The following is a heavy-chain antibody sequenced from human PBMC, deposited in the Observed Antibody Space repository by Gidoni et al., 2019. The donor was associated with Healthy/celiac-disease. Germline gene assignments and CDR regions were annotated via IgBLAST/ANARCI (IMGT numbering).Heavy chain of an antibody. D-gene: IGHD3-3*01. V-gene: IGHV3-48*02. J-gene: IGHJ5*02. CDR1: GFTFRSYS. CDR2: ISSSSSTI. Sequence: EVQLVESGGGLVQPGGSLRLSCAASGFTFRSYSMNWVRQAPGKGLEWVSSISSSSSTIYYADSVKGRFTISRDNAKNSLYLQMNSLRDEDTAVYYCARGSITIFGGWFDPWGQGTLVTVSS. CDR3: ARGSITIFGGWFDP.